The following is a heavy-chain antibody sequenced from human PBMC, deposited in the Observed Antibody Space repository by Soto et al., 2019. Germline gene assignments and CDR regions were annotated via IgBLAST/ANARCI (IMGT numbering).Heavy chain of an antibody. V-gene: IGHV1-46*04. Sequence: ASVQVSCKASGFSLSNYYLHWVRQAPGQGLEWMGIINPNGGLTTYAQKLQGRFTMTWDTSTSTLYMELSSLRSEDTAVYYCWRSLVVTAIDYWGQGALVTVSS. CDR1: GFSLSNYY. CDR3: WRSLVVTAIDY. J-gene: IGHJ4*02. CDR2: INPNGGLT. D-gene: IGHD2-21*02.